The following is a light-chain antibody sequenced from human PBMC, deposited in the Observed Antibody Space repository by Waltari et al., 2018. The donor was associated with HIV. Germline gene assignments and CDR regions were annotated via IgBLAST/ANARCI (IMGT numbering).Light chain of an antibody. CDR2: TVN. Sequence: QSALTQPASVSGSPGQSITTSCTGTSGDVGGYHFVSLSQKHPGKAPKLIIYTVNSRTSGFSIRFSGSRSANTASLTISGLQAEDEADYFCSSYTSSGPRYVLFGGGTRLTVL. CDR1: SGDVGGYHF. J-gene: IGLJ2*01. V-gene: IGLV2-14*03. CDR3: SSYTSSGPRYVL.